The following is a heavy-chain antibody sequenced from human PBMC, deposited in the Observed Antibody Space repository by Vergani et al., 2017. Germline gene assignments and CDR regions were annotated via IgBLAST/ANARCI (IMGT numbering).Heavy chain of an antibody. CDR3: VVCSGGSCPPDAFDI. Sequence: DVQLLQSGGDLVQPGGSLKLSCVASGFTFSTHAMSWVRQAPGKGLEWVGFIRSKAYGGTTEYAASVKGRFTISRDDSKSIAYLQMNSLKTEDTAVYYCVVCSGGSCPPDAFDIWGQGTMVTVSS. CDR1: GFTFSTHA. D-gene: IGHD2-15*01. CDR2: IRSKAYGGTT. J-gene: IGHJ3*02. V-gene: IGHV3-49*04.